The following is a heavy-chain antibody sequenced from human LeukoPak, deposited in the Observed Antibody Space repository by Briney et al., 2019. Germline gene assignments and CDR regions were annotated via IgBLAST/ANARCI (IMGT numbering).Heavy chain of an antibody. Sequence: SETLSLTCTVSGGSISSYYWSWIRQPPGKGVEWIGYTYYSGSTNYNPSLKSRVTISVDTSKNQFSLKLSSVTAADTAVYYCARDRDSSSWYGSGFDPWGQGTLVTVSS. V-gene: IGHV4-59*01. CDR2: TYYSGST. CDR1: GGSISSYY. J-gene: IGHJ5*02. CDR3: ARDRDSSSWYGSGFDP. D-gene: IGHD6-13*01.